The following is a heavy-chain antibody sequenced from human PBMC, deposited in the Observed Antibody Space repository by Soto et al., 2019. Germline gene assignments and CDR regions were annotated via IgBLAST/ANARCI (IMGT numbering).Heavy chain of an antibody. CDR3: ARTSFGYRSGGIDY. CDR1: GGSISSGDYY. Sequence: QVQLQESGPGLVKPSQTLSLPGTVSGGSISSGDYYWSWIRQPPGKGMEWIGYIYYSGSTYYNPSLKSRITLSVYTSKNQFSRKLSSVTAADTAVYYCARTSFGYRSGGIDYWGQGTLVTVSS. J-gene: IGHJ4*02. V-gene: IGHV4-30-4*01. CDR2: IYYSGST. D-gene: IGHD6-19*01.